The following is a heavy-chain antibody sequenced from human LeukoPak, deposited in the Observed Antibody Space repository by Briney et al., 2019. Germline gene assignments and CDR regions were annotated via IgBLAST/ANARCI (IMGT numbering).Heavy chain of an antibody. J-gene: IGHJ3*02. CDR2: IYYSGST. CDR3: ARDGGGWLQSSDDAFDI. CDR1: GGSVSSGGYY. D-gene: IGHD5-24*01. Sequence: SETLSLTCTVSGGSVSSGGYYWSWIRQPPGKGLEWIGYIYYSGSTNYNPSLKSRVTISVDTSKNQFSLKLSSVAAADTAVYYCARDGGGWLQSSDDAFDIWGQGTMVTVSS. V-gene: IGHV4-61*08.